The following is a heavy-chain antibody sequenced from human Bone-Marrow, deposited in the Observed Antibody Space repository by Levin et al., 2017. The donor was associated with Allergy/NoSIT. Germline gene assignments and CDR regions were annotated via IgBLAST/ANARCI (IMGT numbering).Heavy chain of an antibody. CDR3: ERDHPDCTGDKCFSGGFDP. CDR2: VNPKSGNT. CDR1: GFTFTTYD. V-gene: IGHV1-8*01. J-gene: IGHJ5*02. D-gene: IGHD2-21*02. Sequence: GESLKISCKASGFTFTTYDFNWVRQAPGQGFEWMGWVNPKSGNTGYAQTVQGRVTMTRDTSISTVYMELSSLRSEDTAVYFCERDHPDCTGDKCFSGGFDPWGQGTLVTVSS.